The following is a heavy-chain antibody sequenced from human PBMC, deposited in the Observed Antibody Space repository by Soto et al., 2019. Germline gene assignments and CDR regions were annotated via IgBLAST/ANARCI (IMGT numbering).Heavy chain of an antibody. CDR3: ARLPIATYYVDY. Sequence: SETLSLTCAVSGGSISSGGYSWSWIRQPPGKGLEWIGYIYHSGSTYYNPSLKSRVTISVDTSKNQFSLKLSSVTAADTAVYYCARLPIATYYVDYWGQGTLVTVSS. V-gene: IGHV4-30-2*01. CDR1: GGSISSGGYS. J-gene: IGHJ4*02. D-gene: IGHD3-3*01. CDR2: IYHSGST.